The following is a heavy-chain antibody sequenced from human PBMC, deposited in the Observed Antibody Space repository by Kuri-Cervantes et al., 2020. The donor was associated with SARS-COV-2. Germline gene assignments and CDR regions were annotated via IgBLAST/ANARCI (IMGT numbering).Heavy chain of an antibody. D-gene: IGHD4-17*01. J-gene: IGHJ4*02. V-gene: IGHV5-51*01. CDR3: ARRSDYGVSFDY. CDR2: IYPGDSDT. CDR1: GYSFTSYW. Sequence: KVSCKGSGYSFTSYWIGWVRQMPGKGLEWMGIIYPGDSDTRYSPSSQGLVTISADKSISTTYLQWSSLKASDTAMYYCARRSDYGVSFDYWGQGTLVTVSS.